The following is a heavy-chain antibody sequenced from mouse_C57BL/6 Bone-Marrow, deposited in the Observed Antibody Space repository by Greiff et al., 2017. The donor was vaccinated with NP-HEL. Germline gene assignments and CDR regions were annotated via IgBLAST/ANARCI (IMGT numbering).Heavy chain of an antibody. CDR1: GYTFTSYW. CDR2: IYPGSGST. V-gene: IGHV1-55*01. J-gene: IGHJ2*01. CDR3: ARSLNWDYFDY. Sequence: QVQLKQPGAELVKPGASVKMSCKASGYTFTSYWITWVKQRPGQGLEWIGDIYPGSGSTNYNEKFKSKATLTVDTSSSTDYLQLSSLTSEDSAVYYCARSLNWDYFDYWGQGTTLTVSS. D-gene: IGHD4-1*01.